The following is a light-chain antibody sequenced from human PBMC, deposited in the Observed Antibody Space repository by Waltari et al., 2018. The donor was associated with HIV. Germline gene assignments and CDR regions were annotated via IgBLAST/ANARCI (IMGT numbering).Light chain of an antibody. V-gene: IGLV3-21*02. Sequence: SDVLTQPPSVSVAPGQTARIPCGGNSIRSKSVHWYQQRPGQAPVLVVYDNGGRPSGIPERFSGSKSGNTATLTISRVEAGDEADFYCQVWDSSSDHPRVVFGGGTKVTVL. CDR2: DNG. CDR3: QVWDSSSDHPRVV. CDR1: SIRSKS. J-gene: IGLJ2*01.